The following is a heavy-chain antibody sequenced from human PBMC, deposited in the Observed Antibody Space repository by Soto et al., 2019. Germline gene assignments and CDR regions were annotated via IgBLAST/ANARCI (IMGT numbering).Heavy chain of an antibody. V-gene: IGHV3-33*01. Sequence: QVQLVESGGGVVQPGRSLRLSCAASGFTFSSYGMHWVRQAPGKGLEWVAVIWYDGSNKYYADSVKGRFTISRDNSKNTLYLQMNSLRAEDTAVYYCAREWCRSWYNYYGMDVWGQGTTVTVSS. CDR3: AREWCRSWYNYYGMDV. CDR1: GFTFSSYG. CDR2: IWYDGSNK. D-gene: IGHD6-13*01. J-gene: IGHJ6*02.